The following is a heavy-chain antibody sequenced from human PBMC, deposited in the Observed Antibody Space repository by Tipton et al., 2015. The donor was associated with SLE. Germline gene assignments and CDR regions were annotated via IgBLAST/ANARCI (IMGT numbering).Heavy chain of an antibody. CDR1: GYSFTSYW. Sequence: VQLVQSGAEVKKPGESLKISCKGSGYSFTSYWIGWVRQMPGKGLEWMGIIYPGDSDTRYSPSFQGQVTISADKSISTAYLQWSSLKASDTAMYYCARSLSIVGATDAFDIWGQGTMVTVSS. J-gene: IGHJ3*02. CDR2: IYPGDSDT. CDR3: ARSLSIVGATDAFDI. V-gene: IGHV5-51*03. D-gene: IGHD1-26*01.